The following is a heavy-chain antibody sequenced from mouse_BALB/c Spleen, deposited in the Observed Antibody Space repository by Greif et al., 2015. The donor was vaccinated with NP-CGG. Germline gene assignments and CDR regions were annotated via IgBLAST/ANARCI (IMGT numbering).Heavy chain of an antibody. CDR2: LSNGGGST. V-gene: IGHV5-12*02. CDR1: GFTFSDYY. Sequence: EVNVVESGGGLVQPGGTLQLSCATSGFTFSDYYMYWVRQTPEKRLEWVLYLSNGGGSTCYPDTVKGRFTISRDNAKNALYLQMRRLRAGDTGMYYCARQELTGTSCDCWGQGTTRAVSS. CDR3: ARQELTGTSCDC. J-gene: IGHJ2*01. D-gene: IGHD4-1*01.